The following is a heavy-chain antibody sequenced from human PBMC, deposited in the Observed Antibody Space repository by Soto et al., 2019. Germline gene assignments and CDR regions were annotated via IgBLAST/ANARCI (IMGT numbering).Heavy chain of an antibody. CDR1: GDSISSSLHY. J-gene: IGHJ1*01. V-gene: IGHV4-39*01. CDR3: SRHAPPGVSAPFSF. Sequence: TLSLTCTVSGDSISSSLHYWAWIRQPPGKGLQWIGSIHYRGSTYYNQSLRSRVTISLDTAKNHVSLQLTSVTAADTARYFCSRHAPPGVSAPFSFWGQGTPVTVSS. D-gene: IGHD2-8*01. CDR2: IHYRGST.